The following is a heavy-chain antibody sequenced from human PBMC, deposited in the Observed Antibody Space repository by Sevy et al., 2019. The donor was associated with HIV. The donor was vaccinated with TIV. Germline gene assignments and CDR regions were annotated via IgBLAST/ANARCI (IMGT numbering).Heavy chain of an antibody. J-gene: IGHJ4*02. D-gene: IGHD6-19*01. V-gene: IGHV3-30*03. CDR1: GFTFSSYG. CDR3: ARDQSGWYLDYFDY. Sequence: GGSLRLSCAASGFTFSSYGMHWVRQAPGKGLEWVAVISYDGSNKYYADSVKGRFTIFRDNSKNTLYLQMNSLRVEDTAVYYCARDQSGWYLDYFDYWGQGTLVTVSS. CDR2: ISYDGSNK.